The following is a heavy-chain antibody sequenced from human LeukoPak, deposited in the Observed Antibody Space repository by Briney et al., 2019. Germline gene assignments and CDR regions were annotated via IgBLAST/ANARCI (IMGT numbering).Heavy chain of an antibody. V-gene: IGHV3-23*01. CDR2: ISGSGGST. CDR3: AKEIFGVVITYFDY. Sequence: GGSLRLSCAASGFTSRSYAMSWVRQAPGKGLEWVSAISGSGGSTYYADSVKGRFTISRDNSKNTLYLQMNSLRAEDTAVYYCAKEIFGVVITYFDYWGQGTLVTVSS. D-gene: IGHD3-3*01. J-gene: IGHJ4*02. CDR1: GFTSRSYA.